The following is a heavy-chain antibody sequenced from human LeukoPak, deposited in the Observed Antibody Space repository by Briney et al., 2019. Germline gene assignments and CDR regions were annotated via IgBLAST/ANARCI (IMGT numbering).Heavy chain of an antibody. CDR3: AKARGLRIVGAHFDY. CDR2: ISSSSYI. CDR1: GFTFSSYS. Sequence: PGGSLRLSCAASGFTFSSYSMNWVRQAPGKGLEWVSSISSSSYIYYADSVKGRFTISRDNSKNTLYLQLNSLRADDTAVYYCAKARGLRIVGAHFDYWGQGALVTVSS. V-gene: IGHV3-21*04. D-gene: IGHD1-26*01. J-gene: IGHJ4*02.